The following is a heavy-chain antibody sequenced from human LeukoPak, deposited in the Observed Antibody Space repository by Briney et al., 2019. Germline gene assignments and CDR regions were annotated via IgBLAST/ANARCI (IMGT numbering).Heavy chain of an antibody. CDR3: ARGQDYGIHRTIDY. CDR1: GGSISSGGYY. Sequence: SQTLSLTCTVSGGSISSGGYYWSWIRQPPGKGLEWIGYIYHSGSTYYNPSLKSRVTISVDRSKNQFSLKLSSVTAADTAVYYCARGQDYGIHRTIDYWGQGTLVTVSS. D-gene: IGHD4-17*01. V-gene: IGHV4-30-2*01. CDR2: IYHSGST. J-gene: IGHJ4*02.